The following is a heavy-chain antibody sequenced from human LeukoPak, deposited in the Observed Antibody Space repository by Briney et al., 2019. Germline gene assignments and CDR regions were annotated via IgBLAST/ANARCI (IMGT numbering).Heavy chain of an antibody. J-gene: IGHJ4*02. CDR1: GGTFSGYY. D-gene: IGHD3-3*01. CDR3: AREFWSGSYSDK. V-gene: IGHV4-34*01. Sequence: PETLSLTCAVYGGTFSGYYWSWIRQPPGKGLEWIGEINHSGSTNYNPSLKSRVTISVDTSKNQFSLKLSSVTAADTAVYYCAREFWSGSYSDKWGQGTLVTVSS. CDR2: INHSGST.